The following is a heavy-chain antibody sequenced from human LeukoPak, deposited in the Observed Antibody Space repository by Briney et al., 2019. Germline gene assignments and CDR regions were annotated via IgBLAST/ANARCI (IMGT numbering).Heavy chain of an antibody. D-gene: IGHD3-22*01. Sequence: PGESLRLSCAASGFTFSSYAMSWVRQAPGKGLEWVSGISTSGGSSSYADSVKGRFTISRDNPRNTLYMQMNSLRAEDTALYYCAIMHPYYDGSGYWVQWGQETLVTVSS. CDR2: ISTSGGSS. V-gene: IGHV3-23*01. J-gene: IGHJ4*02. CDR1: GFTFSSYA. CDR3: AIMHPYYDGSGYWVQ.